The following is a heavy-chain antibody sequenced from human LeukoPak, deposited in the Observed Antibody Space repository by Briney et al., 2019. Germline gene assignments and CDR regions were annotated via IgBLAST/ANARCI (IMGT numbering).Heavy chain of an antibody. D-gene: IGHD3-10*01. CDR2: INHSGST. Sequence: SETLSLTCTVSGGSISSSSYYWSWIRQPPGKGLEWIGEINHSGSTNYNPSLKSRVTISVDTSKNQFSLKLSSVTAADTAVYYCARQVKKYYYGSGSYLSNWGQGTLVTVSS. CDR1: GGSISSSSYY. CDR3: ARQVKKYYYGSGSYLSN. J-gene: IGHJ4*02. V-gene: IGHV4-39*01.